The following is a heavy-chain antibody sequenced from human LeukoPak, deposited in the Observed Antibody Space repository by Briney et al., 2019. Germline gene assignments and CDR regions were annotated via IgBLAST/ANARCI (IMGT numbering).Heavy chain of an antibody. CDR2: IYYSGST. CDR1: GGSISSSSYY. Sequence: SETLSLTCTVSGGSISSSSYYWGWIRQPPGKGLEWIGSIYYSGSTYYNPSLKSRVTISVDTSKNQFSLKLSSVTAADTAVYYCAKDSIAVAGTPRRDMDVWGQGTTVAVSS. J-gene: IGHJ6*02. CDR3: AKDSIAVAGTPRRDMDV. V-gene: IGHV4-39*07. D-gene: IGHD6-19*01.